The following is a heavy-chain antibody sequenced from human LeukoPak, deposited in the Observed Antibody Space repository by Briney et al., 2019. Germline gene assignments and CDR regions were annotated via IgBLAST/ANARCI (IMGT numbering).Heavy chain of an antibody. D-gene: IGHD1-26*01. CDR3: SRESGAFSPFGY. Sequence: PSGTLSLTCDVSGGSLSRTNWWSWVRQSPGQGLEWIGEISLSGHTNYNPSLQSRVTMSLDESKNQVSLDLASVTDADTAVYYCSRESGAFSPFGYWGQGTLVTVHS. CDR2: ISLSGHT. V-gene: IGHV4-4*02. CDR1: GGSLSRTNW. J-gene: IGHJ4*02.